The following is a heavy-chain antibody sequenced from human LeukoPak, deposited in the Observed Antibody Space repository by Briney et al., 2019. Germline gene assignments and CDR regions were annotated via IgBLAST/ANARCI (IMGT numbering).Heavy chain of an antibody. CDR3: ARGGITIFGVVPYYYYYGMDV. Sequence: ASVKVSCKASGYTFTSYYMHWVRQAPGQGLEWMGIINPSGGSTSYAQKFQGRVTMTRDTSTSTVYMELSSLRSEDTAVYYCARGGITIFGVVPYYYYYGMDVWGQGTTVTVSS. J-gene: IGHJ6*02. V-gene: IGHV1-46*01. D-gene: IGHD3-3*01. CDR2: INPSGGST. CDR1: GYTFTSYY.